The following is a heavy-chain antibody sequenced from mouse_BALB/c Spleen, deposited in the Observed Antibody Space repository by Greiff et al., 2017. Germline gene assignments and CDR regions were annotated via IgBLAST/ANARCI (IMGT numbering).Heavy chain of an antibody. Sequence: LQESGAELARPGASVKLSCKASGYTFTSYWMQWVKQRPGQGLEWIGAIYPGDGDTRYTQKFKGKATLTADKSSSTAYMQLSSLASEDSAVYYCATSGGNFYAMDYWGQGTSVTVSS. V-gene: IGHV1-87*01. CDR1: GYTFTSYW. J-gene: IGHJ4*01. D-gene: IGHD1-1*02. CDR2: IYPGDGDT. CDR3: ATSGGNFYAMDY.